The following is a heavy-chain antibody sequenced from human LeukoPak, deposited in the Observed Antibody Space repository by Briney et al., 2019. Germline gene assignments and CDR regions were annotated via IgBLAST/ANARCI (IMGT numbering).Heavy chain of an antibody. J-gene: IGHJ3*02. CDR3: ANTIVVVPAALDAFDI. D-gene: IGHD2-2*01. Sequence: SVKVSCKASGYTFTGYYMHWVRQAPGQGLEWMGGIIPIFGTANHAQKFQGRVTITADESTSTAYMELSSLRSEDTAVYYCANTIVVVPAALDAFDIWGQGTMVTVSS. CDR2: IIPIFGTA. CDR1: GYTFTGYY. V-gene: IGHV1-69*13.